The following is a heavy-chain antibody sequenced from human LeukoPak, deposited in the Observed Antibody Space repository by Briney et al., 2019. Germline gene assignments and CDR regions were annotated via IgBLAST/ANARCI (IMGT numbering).Heavy chain of an antibody. D-gene: IGHD2-15*01. J-gene: IGHJ4*02. V-gene: IGHV1-8*01. Sequence: ASVKVSCKASGYTFSSYDINWVRQDTGQGLEWMGWLNPTSGNTGCAQKFQGRVTMTRNTSISTAYMELSSVRSEDTGVYYCARGSPGGYCRGGSCPFFDSWGQGTLVTVCS. CDR3: ARGSPGGYCRGGSCPFFDS. CDR1: GYTFSSYD. CDR2: LNPTSGNT.